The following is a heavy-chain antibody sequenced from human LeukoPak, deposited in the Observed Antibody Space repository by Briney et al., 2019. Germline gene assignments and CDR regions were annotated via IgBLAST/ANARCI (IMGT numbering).Heavy chain of an antibody. CDR3: AKPVCSSTTCYRYFDS. J-gene: IGHJ4*02. Sequence: PGGSLRLSCAASGFTFSSYAMSWVRQAPGKGLEWVSAISGSGGSTYYADSVKGRFTISRDNSRNSLYLQMNNLRAADTAMYYCAKPVCSSTTCYRYFDSWGQGTLVTVSS. CDR1: GFTFSSYA. CDR2: ISGSGGST. D-gene: IGHD2-2*01. V-gene: IGHV3-23*01.